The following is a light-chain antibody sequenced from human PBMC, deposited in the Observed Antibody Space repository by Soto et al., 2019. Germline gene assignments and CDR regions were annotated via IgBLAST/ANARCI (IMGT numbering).Light chain of an antibody. V-gene: IGKV1-17*03. J-gene: IGKJ2*03. CDR3: LQHDRYPYS. CDR1: QAFSSY. CDR2: DAS. Sequence: DIQMTQSPSAMSVSIGDRVTITCRASQAFSSYLAWFQQKPGKVPTRLIYDASTLQSGVPSRFSGSGSGTDFTLTISNVQPEDFATYFCLQHDRYPYSFGQGTKLEV.